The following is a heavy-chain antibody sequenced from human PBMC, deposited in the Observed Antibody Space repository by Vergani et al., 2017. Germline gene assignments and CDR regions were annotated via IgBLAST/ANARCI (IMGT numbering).Heavy chain of an antibody. V-gene: IGHV1-69*04. D-gene: IGHD2-8*01. J-gene: IGHJ6*04. CDR2: IIPILGIA. CDR1: GGTFSSYT. Sequence: QVQLVHSGAEVKKPGSSVKVSCKASGGTFSSYTISWVRQAPGQGLEWMGRIIPILGIANYAQKFQGRVTITADKSTSTAYMELSSLRSEDTAGYYGAGEYYATVDYYYGMDVWGEGTTVTVSS. CDR3: AGEYYATVDYYYGMDV.